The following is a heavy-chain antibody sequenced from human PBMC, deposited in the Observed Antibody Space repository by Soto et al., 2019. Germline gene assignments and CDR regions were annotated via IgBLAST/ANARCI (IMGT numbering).Heavy chain of an antibody. CDR3: AKDLGYCSSTSCYVYYYYYGMDV. D-gene: IGHD2-2*03. Sequence: PGGSLRLSCTASGFTFSSYGMHWVRPAPGKGLEWVAVISYDGSNKYYADSVKGRFTISRDNSKNTLYLQMNSLRAEDTAVYYCAKDLGYCSSTSCYVYYYYYGMDVWGQGTRVTVSS. J-gene: IGHJ6*02. CDR1: GFTFSSYG. V-gene: IGHV3-30*18. CDR2: ISYDGSNK.